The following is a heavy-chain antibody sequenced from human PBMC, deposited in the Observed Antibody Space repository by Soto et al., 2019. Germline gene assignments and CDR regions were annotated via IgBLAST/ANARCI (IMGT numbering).Heavy chain of an antibody. Sequence: EVQLLESGGGLVQPGESLRLSCAASGFTFSSYAMSWVRQAPGKGLEWGSVISGSDDSTYYADSVKGRFTISRDNSKNTLYLQMNSLRAEDTAVYYCAKRSSSFTFDYWGQGTLVTVSS. D-gene: IGHD6-6*01. J-gene: IGHJ4*02. CDR1: GFTFSSYA. V-gene: IGHV3-23*01. CDR2: ISGSDDST. CDR3: AKRSSSFTFDY.